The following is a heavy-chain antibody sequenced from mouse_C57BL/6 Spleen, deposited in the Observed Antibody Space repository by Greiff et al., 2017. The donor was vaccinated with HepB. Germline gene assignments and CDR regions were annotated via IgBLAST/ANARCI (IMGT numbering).Heavy chain of an antibody. CDR1: GYSITSGYY. V-gene: IGHV3-6*01. CDR2: ISYDGSN. D-gene: IGHD2-2*01. J-gene: IGHJ3*01. Sequence: EVKLVESGPGLVKPSQSLSLTCSVTGYSITSGYYWNWIRQFPGNKLEWMGYISYDGSNNYNPSLKNRISITRDTSKNQFFLKLNSVTTEDTATYYCANMVTTALPWFAYWGQGTLVTVSA. CDR3: ANMVTTALPWFAY.